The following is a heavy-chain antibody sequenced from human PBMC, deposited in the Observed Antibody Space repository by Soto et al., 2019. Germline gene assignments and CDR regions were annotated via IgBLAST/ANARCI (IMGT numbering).Heavy chain of an antibody. CDR1: GYTFTSYY. CDR2: INPSGGST. J-gene: IGHJ6*02. Sequence: ASVKVSCKASGYTFTSYYMHWVRQAPGQRLEWMGIINPSGGSTSYAQKFQGRVTMTRDTSTSTVYMELSSLRSEDTAVYYCARDTTWIQQDYYYYYGMDVWGQGTTVTVSS. CDR3: ARDTTWIQQDYYYYYGMDV. D-gene: IGHD5-18*01. V-gene: IGHV1-46*01.